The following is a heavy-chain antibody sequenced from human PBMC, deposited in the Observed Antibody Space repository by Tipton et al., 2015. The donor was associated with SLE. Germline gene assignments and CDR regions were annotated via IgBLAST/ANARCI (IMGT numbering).Heavy chain of an antibody. Sequence: TLSLTCAVSGGSISSSNWWSWVRQPPGKGLEWIGEIYHSGTTYYNPSLMSRVTISEDTSKNHFSLKLDSVTAADTAVYYCARDLGEGYMDVWGKGTTVTVSS. J-gene: IGHJ6*03. D-gene: IGHD3-10*01. CDR1: GGSISSSNW. CDR3: ARDLGEGYMDV. V-gene: IGHV4-4*02. CDR2: IYHSGTT.